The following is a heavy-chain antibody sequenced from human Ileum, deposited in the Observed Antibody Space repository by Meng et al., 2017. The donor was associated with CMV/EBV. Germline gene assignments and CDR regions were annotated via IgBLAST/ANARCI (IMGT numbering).Heavy chain of an antibody. V-gene: IGHV4-34*01. Sequence: VQPQQWGPERLKHWEPLSHTHPFSAGSFPGYHWTWIRQPPGKGPEWIGEINYRGSIHYNPSLESRVTISLDMSTNQLSLKLNSVTAADTAVYYCVRGNWVSDFWGQGTLVTVSS. D-gene: IGHD7-27*01. CDR3: VRGNWVSDF. CDR2: INYRGSI. J-gene: IGHJ4*02. CDR1: AGSFPGYH.